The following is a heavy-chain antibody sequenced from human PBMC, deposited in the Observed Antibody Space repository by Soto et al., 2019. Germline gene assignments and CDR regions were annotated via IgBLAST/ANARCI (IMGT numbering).Heavy chain of an antibody. CDR1: GFTFSSYW. CDR3: ARRTGSSGWYYFDY. D-gene: IGHD6-19*01. J-gene: IGHJ4*02. CDR2: INSDGSST. V-gene: IGHV3-74*01. Sequence: GGSLRLSCAASGFTFSSYWMHWVRQAPGKGLVWVSRINSDGSSTNYADSVEGRFSISRDNAKNTLYLQMNSLRAEDTAVYYCARRTGSSGWYYFDYWGQGTLVTVSS.